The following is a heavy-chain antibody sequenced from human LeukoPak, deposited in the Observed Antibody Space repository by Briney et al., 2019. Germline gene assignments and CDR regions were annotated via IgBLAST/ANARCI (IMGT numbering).Heavy chain of an antibody. CDR3: ARGHSSGRDYYFDT. Sequence: ASVKVSCKTSGYTFATHSINWVRQATGQGLELMGWISGYSGSTNYAQKLQGRVTMTTDTSTTTAYMELRSLKSDDTAVYYCARGHSSGRDYYFDTWGQGTLVTVSS. CDR2: ISGYSGST. D-gene: IGHD6-19*01. CDR1: GYTFATHS. V-gene: IGHV1-18*01. J-gene: IGHJ4*02.